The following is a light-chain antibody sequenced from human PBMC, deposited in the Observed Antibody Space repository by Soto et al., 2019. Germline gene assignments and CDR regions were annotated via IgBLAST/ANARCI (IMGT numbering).Light chain of an antibody. CDR3: QQYSSLWT. CDR1: QSVNNNY. V-gene: IGKV3-20*01. J-gene: IGKJ1*01. CDR2: GAS. Sequence: EIVLTQCPGTLSVSPVERATLAFVTSQSVNNNYLAWYQQKPGQAPRLLIYGASSRATGIPDRFSGSGSGTDFTLSISRLEPEDFAVYYCQQYSSLWTFGQGTKVDIK.